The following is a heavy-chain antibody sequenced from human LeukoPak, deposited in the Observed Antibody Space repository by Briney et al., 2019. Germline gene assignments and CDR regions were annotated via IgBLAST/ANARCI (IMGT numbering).Heavy chain of an antibody. CDR2: INPKSGGT. V-gene: IGHV1-2*02. CDR3: ARENTYDILTGYYYTHDY. D-gene: IGHD3-9*01. J-gene: IGHJ4*02. Sequence: ASVTASCKASGYTCTAYYMHWVRQAPGKGLERMAWINPKSGGTNYARKFQGRVTMTRDTSISTAYMALSRLRSDDTAVYYCARENTYDILTGYYYTHDYWGQGTLVTVSS. CDR1: GYTCTAYY.